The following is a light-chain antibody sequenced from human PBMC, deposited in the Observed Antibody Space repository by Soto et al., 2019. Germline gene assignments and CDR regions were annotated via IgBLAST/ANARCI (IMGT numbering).Light chain of an antibody. J-gene: IGKJ1*01. CDR2: EAS. CDR1: ESVSSR. Sequence: DIQMTQSPFSLSASVGDRVTITCRASESVSSRLAWYQQKPGKAPKLLISEASSVESGVPSRFSGSGSGTEFTLTISSLQHDDVANYYCQQYNYYRTFGQGTEVEMK. V-gene: IGKV1-5*03. CDR3: QQYNYYRT.